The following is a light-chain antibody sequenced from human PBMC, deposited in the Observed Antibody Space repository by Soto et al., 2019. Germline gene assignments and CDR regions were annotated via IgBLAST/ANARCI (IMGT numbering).Light chain of an antibody. V-gene: IGLV1-40*01. CDR1: SSNFGAGND. J-gene: IGLJ1*01. CDR3: QSYDSSLRGYV. CDR2: GNN. Sequence: QSVRTQPPSVSGAPGQRVTISCNGSSSNFGAGNDVQWYQQLPGTAPKLLIFGNNNRPSGVPDRFSGSKSGTSASLAISGLQAEDEADYYCQSYDSSLRGYVFGTGTKLTVL.